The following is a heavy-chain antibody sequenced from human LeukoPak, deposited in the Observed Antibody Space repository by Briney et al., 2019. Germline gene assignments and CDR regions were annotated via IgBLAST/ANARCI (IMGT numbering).Heavy chain of an antibody. J-gene: IGHJ4*02. V-gene: IGHV4-34*01. CDR2: INHSGST. D-gene: IGHD3-22*01. CDR3: ARGTLNYYDSSGYWGY. Sequence: SETLSLTCAVYGGSFSGYYWSWIRQPPGKGLEWIGEINHSGSTNYNPSLKSGVTISVDTSKNQFSLKLSSVTAADTAVYYCARGTLNYYDSSGYWGYWGQGTLVTVSS. CDR1: GGSFSGYY.